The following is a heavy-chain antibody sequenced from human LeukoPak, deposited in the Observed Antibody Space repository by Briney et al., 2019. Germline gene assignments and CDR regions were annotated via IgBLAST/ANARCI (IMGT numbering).Heavy chain of an antibody. CDR3: ARQNRYDIYYFDY. J-gene: IGHJ4*02. CDR2: IYHSGST. CDR1: GYSISSGYY. D-gene: IGHD3/OR15-3a*01. Sequence: SETLSLTCAVSGYSISSGYYWGWIRQPPGKGLEWIGSIYHSGSTYYNPSLKRRVTISVDTSKNQFSLKLSSVTAADTAVYYCARQNRYDIYYFDYWGQGTLVTVSS. V-gene: IGHV4-38-2*01.